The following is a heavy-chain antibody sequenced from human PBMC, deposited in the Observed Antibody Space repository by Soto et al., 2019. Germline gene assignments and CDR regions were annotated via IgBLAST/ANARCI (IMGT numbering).Heavy chain of an antibody. J-gene: IGHJ4*02. CDR1: GFTFSDYY. CDR3: ARDVDADFRTDFDY. CDR2: ISGNGEII. D-gene: IGHD4-17*01. V-gene: IGHV3-11*01. Sequence: GGSLRLSCAASGFTFSDYYIHWIRRAPGKGLEWISYISGNGEIIQYAASARGRFTISRDNAQNSVYLEMDSLRAEDTALYYCARDVDADFRTDFDYWGRGTLATVSS.